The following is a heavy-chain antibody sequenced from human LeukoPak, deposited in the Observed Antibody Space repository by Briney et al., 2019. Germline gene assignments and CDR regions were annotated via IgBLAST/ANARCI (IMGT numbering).Heavy chain of an antibody. D-gene: IGHD3-22*01. CDR2: MNPNSGNT. CDR3: ARVITMLDDAFDI. Sequence: GASVKVSCKSSGYTFTSYDINWVRQATGQGLEWMGWMNPNSGNTGYAQKFQGRVTMTRNTSISTAYMELSSLRSEDTAVYYCARVITMLDDAFDIWGQGTMVTVSS. J-gene: IGHJ3*02. CDR1: GYTFTSYD. V-gene: IGHV1-8*01.